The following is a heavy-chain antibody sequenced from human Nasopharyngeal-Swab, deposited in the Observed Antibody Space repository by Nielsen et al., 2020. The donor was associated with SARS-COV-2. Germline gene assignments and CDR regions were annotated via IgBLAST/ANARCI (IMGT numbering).Heavy chain of an antibody. CDR1: GYSFTSYW. CDR3: ARDSEYSSSLGY. V-gene: IGHV5-51*01. D-gene: IGHD6-13*01. J-gene: IGHJ4*02. Sequence: GESLKISCTASGYSFTSYWIVWLRQLPGKGPESMGIIYPGDSDTRYSPTFQGQVTISADKSISTSYLQWRSLTASDSAMYFCARDSEYSSSLGYWGQGTLVTVSS. CDR2: IYPGDSDT.